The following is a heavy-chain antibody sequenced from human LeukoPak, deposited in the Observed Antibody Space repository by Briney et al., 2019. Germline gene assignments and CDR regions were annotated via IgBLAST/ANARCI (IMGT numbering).Heavy chain of an antibody. D-gene: IGHD3-10*01. CDR1: GGSISSSSYY. CDR3: ARAVGGPGDY. Sequence: SETLSLTCTVSGGSISSSSYYWGWIRQPPGKGLEWIGSIYYSGSTYYNPSLKSRVTISVDTSKNQFSLKLSSVTAADTAVYYCARAVGGPGDYWGQGTLVTVSS. V-gene: IGHV4-39*07. J-gene: IGHJ4*02. CDR2: IYYSGST.